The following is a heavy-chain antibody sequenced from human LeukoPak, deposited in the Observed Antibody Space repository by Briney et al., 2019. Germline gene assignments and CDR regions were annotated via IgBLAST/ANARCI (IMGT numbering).Heavy chain of an antibody. V-gene: IGHV3-66*01. CDR2: IYSGGST. CDR1: GFIVSSYY. J-gene: IGHJ6*02. D-gene: IGHD4-11*01. CDR3: ARSYSNHLFGMDV. Sequence: GGSLRLSCVASGFIVSSYYMTWVRQAPGKGLEWFSVIYSGGSTYYADSVKGRVAISRDNYKNTVFLQMSSVRAEDTAVYYCARSYSNHLFGMDVWGQGTTVTVTS.